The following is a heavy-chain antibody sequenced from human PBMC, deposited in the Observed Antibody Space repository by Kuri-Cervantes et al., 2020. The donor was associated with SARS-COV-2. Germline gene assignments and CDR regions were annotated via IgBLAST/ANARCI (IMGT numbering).Heavy chain of an antibody. Sequence: SQTLSLTCAISGDSVSSNSAAWNWIRQSPSRGLEWLGRTYYRSKWYNDYAVSVKSRITINPDTSKNQFSLQLNSVTPEDTAVYYCAREDCSSTSCYGIPCGYWGQGTLVTVSS. V-gene: IGHV6-1*01. CDR1: GDSVSSNSAA. CDR2: TYYRSKWYN. D-gene: IGHD2-2*01. CDR3: AREDCSSTSCYGIPCGY. J-gene: IGHJ4*02.